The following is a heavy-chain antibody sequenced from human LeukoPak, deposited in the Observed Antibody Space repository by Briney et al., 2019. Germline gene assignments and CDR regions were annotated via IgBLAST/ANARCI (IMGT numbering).Heavy chain of an antibody. CDR2: ISYDGSDK. J-gene: IGHJ4*02. CDR1: GFSFSTYG. CDR3: ANYCSGGSCNGGY. V-gene: IGHV3-30*18. D-gene: IGHD2-15*01. Sequence: GRSLRLSCAASGFSFSTYGMYWVRQAPGKGLEWVSLISYDGSDKYYADSVRGRFTISRDNSKNTLYLQMNSLRAEDTAVYYCANYCSGGSCNGGYWGQGTLVTVSS.